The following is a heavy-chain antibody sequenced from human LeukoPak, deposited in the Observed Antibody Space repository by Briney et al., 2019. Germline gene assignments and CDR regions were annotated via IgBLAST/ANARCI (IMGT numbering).Heavy chain of an antibody. V-gene: IGHV1-18*01. CDR2: ISAYNGNT. D-gene: IGHD3-10*01. CDR1: GYTFTSYG. Sequence: ASVNVSCKASGYTFTSYGISWVRQAPGQGLEWMGWISAYNGNTNYAQKLQGRVTMTTDTSTSTAYMELRSLRSDDTAVYYCARSALYMVRGVSDYWGQGTLVTVSS. CDR3: ARSALYMVRGVSDY. J-gene: IGHJ4*02.